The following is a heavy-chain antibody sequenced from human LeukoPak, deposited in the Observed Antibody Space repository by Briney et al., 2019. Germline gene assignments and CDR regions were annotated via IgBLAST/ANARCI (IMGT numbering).Heavy chain of an antibody. Sequence: GGSLRLSCAASGFTVSSNYMNWVRQAPGKGLEWVGRIKSKAEGETIDYAAPVKGRFTFSRDDSKNMLYLQMNSLKSEDTAVYYCSTLTSRGLSDSWGQGTLVTVSS. CDR1: GFTVSSNY. D-gene: IGHD1-20*01. V-gene: IGHV3-15*07. J-gene: IGHJ4*02. CDR3: STLTSRGLSDS. CDR2: IKSKAEGETI.